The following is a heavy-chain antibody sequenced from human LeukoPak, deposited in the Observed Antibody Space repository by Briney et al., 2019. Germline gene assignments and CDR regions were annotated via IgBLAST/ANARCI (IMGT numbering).Heavy chain of an antibody. CDR1: GYTFTSYA. Sequence: ASVKVSCKASGYTFTSYAMHWVRQAPGQGLEWMGWINPNSGGTNYAQKFQGRVTMTRDTSISTAYMELSRLRSDDTAVYYCARGGNRGDNWFDPWGQGTLVTVSS. CDR3: ARGGNRGDNWFDP. D-gene: IGHD3-16*01. CDR2: INPNSGGT. J-gene: IGHJ5*02. V-gene: IGHV1-2*02.